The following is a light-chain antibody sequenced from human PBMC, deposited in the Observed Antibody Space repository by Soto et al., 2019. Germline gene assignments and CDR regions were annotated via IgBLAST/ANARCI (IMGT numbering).Light chain of an antibody. Sequence: EIVLSQSPVTLSLSPGERATVSCRASQSISSAYLAWYQQKPGQAPRLLIYGASNRATGIPDRFSGSGSGRDFTLTINRLEPEDFAVYYCQQYGSSPFAFGPGTKVDI. V-gene: IGKV3-20*01. CDR1: QSISSAY. CDR2: GAS. J-gene: IGKJ3*01. CDR3: QQYGSSPFA.